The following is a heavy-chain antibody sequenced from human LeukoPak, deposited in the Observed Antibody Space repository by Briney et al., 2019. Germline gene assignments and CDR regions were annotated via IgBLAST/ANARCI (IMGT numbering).Heavy chain of an antibody. CDR1: GGSISSYY. J-gene: IGHJ6*02. D-gene: IGHD3-10*01. V-gene: IGHV4-59*01. Sequence: PSETLSLTCTVSGGSISSYYWSWIRQPPGKGLEWIGYIYYSGSTNYNPSLKSRVTISVDTSKNQFSLKLSSVTAADTAVYYCARLPTMVRGVIDYYYGMDVWGQGTTVTVSS. CDR2: IYYSGST. CDR3: ARLPTMVRGVIDYYYGMDV.